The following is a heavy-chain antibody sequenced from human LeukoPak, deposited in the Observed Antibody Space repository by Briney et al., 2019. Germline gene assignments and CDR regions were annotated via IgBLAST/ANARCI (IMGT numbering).Heavy chain of an antibody. CDR2: IYSGGTT. V-gene: IGHV3-53*04. D-gene: IGHD2-21*02. Sequence: GGSLRLSCAASGFTVSSHYMNWVRQAPGKGLEWVSIIYSGGTTYYADSVKGRFTISRHNSKNTLYLQMNSLRAEDTAVYYCARAGGDCCGGDCFGVFDLWGQGTMVTVSS. CDR3: ARAGGDCCGGDCFGVFDL. CDR1: GFTVSSHY. J-gene: IGHJ3*01.